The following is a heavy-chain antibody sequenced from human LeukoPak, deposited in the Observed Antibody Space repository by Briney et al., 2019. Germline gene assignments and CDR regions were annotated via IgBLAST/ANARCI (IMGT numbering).Heavy chain of an antibody. D-gene: IGHD5-18*01. CDR2: INPNTGGP. V-gene: IGHV1-2*06. Sequence: VASVKVSCKASGYTFTGYYLHWVRQAPGQGLEWMGRINPNTGGPNYAQKFQGRVTMTRDTSISTAYMELSRLRSDDTAVYYCARDHLRGESTGGYHFDYWGQGALVTVSS. J-gene: IGHJ4*02. CDR1: GYTFTGYY. CDR3: ARDHLRGESTGGYHFDY.